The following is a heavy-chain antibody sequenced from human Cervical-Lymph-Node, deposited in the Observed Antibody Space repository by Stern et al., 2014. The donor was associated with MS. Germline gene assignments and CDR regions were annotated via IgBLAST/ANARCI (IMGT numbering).Heavy chain of an antibody. J-gene: IGHJ3*02. CDR1: GFTFSGSA. D-gene: IGHD3-22*01. CDR2: IRSKANSYAT. Sequence: EVQLVESGGGLVQPGGSLKLSCAASGFTFSGSAMHWVRQASGKGLEWVCRIRSKANSYATAYAASVKGRFTISRDDSKNTAYLQMNSLKTEDTAVYYCTSSYDSSGHDAFDIWGQGTMVTVSS. CDR3: TSSYDSSGHDAFDI. V-gene: IGHV3-73*01.